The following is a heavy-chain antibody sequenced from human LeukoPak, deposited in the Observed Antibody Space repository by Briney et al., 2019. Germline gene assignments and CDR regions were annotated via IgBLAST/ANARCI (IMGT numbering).Heavy chain of an antibody. V-gene: IGHV4-4*07. CDR3: ARPDCSSTSCKVVAFDI. Sequence: PSETLYLTCTVSGGSISSYYWSWIRQPAGKGLEWIGRIYTSGSTNYNPSLKSRVTMSVDTSKNQFSLKLSSVTAADTAVYYCARPDCSSTSCKVVAFDIWGQGTMVTVSS. CDR1: GGSISSYY. CDR2: IYTSGST. J-gene: IGHJ3*02. D-gene: IGHD2-2*01.